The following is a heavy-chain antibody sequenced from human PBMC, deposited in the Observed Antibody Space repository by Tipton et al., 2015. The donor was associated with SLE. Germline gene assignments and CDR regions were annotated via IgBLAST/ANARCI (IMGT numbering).Heavy chain of an antibody. D-gene: IGHD6-19*01. V-gene: IGHV4-34*01. CDR3: ARHHGSGWLYGLDV. Sequence: GLVKPSETLSLTCAVYGGSFSDYSWSWIRQPPGKGLEWIGEINHSGSTNYNPSLKSRFTISLDASKNQLSLKLSSVTAADTAVYYCARHHGSGWLYGLDVWGQGTTVTVSS. J-gene: IGHJ6*02. CDR1: GGSFSDYS. CDR2: INHSGST.